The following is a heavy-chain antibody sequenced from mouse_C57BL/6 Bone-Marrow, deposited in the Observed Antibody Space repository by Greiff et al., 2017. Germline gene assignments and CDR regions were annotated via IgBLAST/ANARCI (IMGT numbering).Heavy chain of an antibody. CDR2: TFYSGIT. CDR3: ARLPRWDYAMDY. D-gene: IGHD2-12*01. Sequence: EVQLQQSGPSLVRPSPTLSLTCTVTGFSINSDCYWIWIRQFPGNKLEYIGYTFYSGITYYNPSLESRTYITRDTSKNQFSLKLSSVTTEDTATYYCARLPRWDYAMDYWGQGTSVTVSS. J-gene: IGHJ4*01. CDR1: GFSINSDCY. V-gene: IGHV3-3*01.